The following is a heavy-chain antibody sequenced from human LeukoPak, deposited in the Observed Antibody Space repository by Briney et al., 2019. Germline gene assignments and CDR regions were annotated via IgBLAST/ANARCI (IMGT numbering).Heavy chain of an antibody. V-gene: IGHV3-23*01. CDR3: VRGGYSYGWYS. D-gene: IGHD6-19*01. Sequence: PGGSLRLSCAASGFTFTSYAMSWVRQAPGKGLEWVSAISGGGGITNYADSAKGRFTTSRDNSKNTLYLQMDSLRAGDTAKYYCVRGGYSYGWYSWGQGTLVTVSS. CDR2: ISGGGGIT. CDR1: GFTFTSYA. J-gene: IGHJ4*02.